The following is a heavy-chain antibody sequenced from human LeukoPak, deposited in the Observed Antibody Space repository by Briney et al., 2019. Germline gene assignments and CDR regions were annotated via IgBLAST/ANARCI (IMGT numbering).Heavy chain of an antibody. CDR3: ARSDTSKLCDY. D-gene: IGHD2-15*01. J-gene: IGHJ4*02. CDR1: GGSISSSSYY. CDR2: IYYSGST. V-gene: IGHV4-39*01. Sequence: PSETLSLTCTVSGGSISSSSYYWGWIRQPPGKGLEWIGSIYYSGSTYYNPSLKSRVTISVDTSKNQFPLKLSSVTAADTAVYYCARSDTSKLCDYWGQGTLVTVSS.